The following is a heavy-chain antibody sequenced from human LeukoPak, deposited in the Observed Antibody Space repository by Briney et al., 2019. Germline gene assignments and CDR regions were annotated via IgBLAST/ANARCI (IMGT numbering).Heavy chain of an antibody. Sequence: GASVKVSCKASGGTFSSYAISWVRQAPGQGLEWMGWISAYNGNTNYAQKLQGRVTMTTDTSTSTAYMELRSLRSDDTAVYYCTRDLGQWLLQGIFFDYWGQGTLVTVSS. V-gene: IGHV1-18*01. D-gene: IGHD5-12*01. CDR1: GGTFSSYA. J-gene: IGHJ4*02. CDR3: TRDLGQWLLQGIFFDY. CDR2: ISAYNGNT.